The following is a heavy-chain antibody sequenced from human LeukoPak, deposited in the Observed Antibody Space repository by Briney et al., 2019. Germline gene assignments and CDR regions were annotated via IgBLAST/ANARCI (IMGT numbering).Heavy chain of an antibody. CDR1: GYSFTSYW. J-gene: IGHJ4*02. D-gene: IGHD3-10*01. CDR3: TRQGYYGSGSYYNDFDY. CDR2: IYPGDSDT. V-gene: IGHV5-51*01. Sequence: GESLKISCKGSGYSFTSYWLGWVRQMPGKGLEWMGIIYPGDSDTRYSPSFQGQVTISADKSISTAYLQWSSLKASDTAMYYCTRQGYYGSGSYYNDFDYWGQGTLVTVSS.